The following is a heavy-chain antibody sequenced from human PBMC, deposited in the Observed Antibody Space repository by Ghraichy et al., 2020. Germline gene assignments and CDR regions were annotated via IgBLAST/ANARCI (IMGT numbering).Heavy chain of an antibody. CDR3: ARSLPPAAISWFDP. J-gene: IGHJ5*02. D-gene: IGHD2-2*02. CDR2: ISYDGSNK. Sequence: GGSLRLSCAASGFTFSSYAMHWVRQAPGKGLEWVAVISYDGSNKYYADSVKGRFTISRDNSKNTLYLQMNNLRAEDTAVYYCARSLPPAAISWFDPWGQGTLVTVSS. CDR1: GFTFSSYA. V-gene: IGHV3-30*04.